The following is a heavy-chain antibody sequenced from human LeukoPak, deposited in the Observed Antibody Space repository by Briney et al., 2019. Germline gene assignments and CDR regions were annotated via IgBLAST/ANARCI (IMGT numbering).Heavy chain of an antibody. CDR3: ARSPYDSSGYLL. D-gene: IGHD3-22*01. V-gene: IGHV3-53*01. CDR2: IYSGGST. CDR1: GFTVSSNY. Sequence: GGSLRLSCAASGFTVSSNYMSWVRQAPGKGLGWVSVIYSGGSTYYADSVKGRFTISRDNSKNTLYLQMNSLRAEDTAVYYCARSPYDSSGYLLWGQGTMVTVSS. J-gene: IGHJ3*01.